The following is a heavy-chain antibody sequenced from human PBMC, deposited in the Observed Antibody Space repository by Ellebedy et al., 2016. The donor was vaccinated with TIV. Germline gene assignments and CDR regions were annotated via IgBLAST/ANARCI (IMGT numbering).Heavy chain of an antibody. CDR1: GFTVITDC. CDR2: IYSGGAA. D-gene: IGHD6-19*01. CDR3: ARNRDANGWYVDL. Sequence: GESLKISCAASGFTVITDCMSWVRQAPGKGLEWVSTIYSGGAAYHGDSVKGRFTVSRDSSKNTVYLQMNSLRVEDTALYFCARNRDANGWYVDLWGQGTLVTVSS. J-gene: IGHJ5*02. V-gene: IGHV3-66*01.